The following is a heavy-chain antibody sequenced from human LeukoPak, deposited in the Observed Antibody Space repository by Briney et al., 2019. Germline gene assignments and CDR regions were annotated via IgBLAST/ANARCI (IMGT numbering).Heavy chain of an antibody. CDR3: AKDGDSSGYYWFSNYFDY. CDR1: GFTFDDYA. V-gene: IGHV3-9*01. Sequence: GRSLRLSCAASGFTFDDYAMHWVRQAPGKGLEWVSGISWNSGSIGYADSVKCRFTISRDNAKNSLYLQMNSLRAEDTALYYCAKDGDSSGYYWFSNYFDYWGQGTLVTVSS. D-gene: IGHD3-22*01. J-gene: IGHJ4*02. CDR2: ISWNSGSI.